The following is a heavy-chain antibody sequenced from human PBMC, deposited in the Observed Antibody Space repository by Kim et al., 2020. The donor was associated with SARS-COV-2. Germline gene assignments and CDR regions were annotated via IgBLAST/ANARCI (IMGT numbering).Heavy chain of an antibody. D-gene: IGHD3-22*01. CDR3: ARRYYDSRGYYYFDS. J-gene: IGHJ4*02. Sequence: GGSLRLSCAASGFTFRTYWMHWVRQAPGKGLVWVSRINGDGSATYYADSVKGRFTISRDNSKNTLYLQLNSLRVEDTAVYYCARRYYDSRGYYYFDSWGQRTLVTVSS. CDR2: INGDGSAT. V-gene: IGHV3-74*01. CDR1: GFTFRTYW.